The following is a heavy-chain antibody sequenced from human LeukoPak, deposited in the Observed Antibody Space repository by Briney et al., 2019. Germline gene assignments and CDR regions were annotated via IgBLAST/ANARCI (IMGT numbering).Heavy chain of an antibody. CDR2: INSDGSNT. CDR1: GFTFSSYW. CDR3: AREEDDYFDY. Sequence: GGSLRLSCAAPGFTFSSYWMHWVRQAPGKGLVWVSRINSDGSNTGYTDSVKGRFTISRDNAKNTLYLQMNSLRAEDTAVYYCAREEDDYFDYWGQGTLVTVSS. D-gene: IGHD2-15*01. J-gene: IGHJ4*02. V-gene: IGHV3-74*01.